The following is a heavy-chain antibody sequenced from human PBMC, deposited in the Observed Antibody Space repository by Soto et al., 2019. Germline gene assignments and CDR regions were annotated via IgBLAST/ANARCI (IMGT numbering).Heavy chain of an antibody. Sequence: EVQLLETGGGLVQPGGSLKRSCAVSGFTFSSYSFTWVRQAPGKGLQWVSGISIGGTHTFYADFVKGRFTISRDNSKNTVYLQMHSLRAEDAAVYYCAKWSGYCDLCGQGTLVIVSS. V-gene: IGHV3-23*01. CDR1: GFTFSSYS. CDR2: ISIGGTHT. CDR3: AKWSGYCDL. J-gene: IGHJ4*02.